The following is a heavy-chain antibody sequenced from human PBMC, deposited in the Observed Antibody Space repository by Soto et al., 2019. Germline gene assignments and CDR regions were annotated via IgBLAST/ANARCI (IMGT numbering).Heavy chain of an antibody. Sequence: QVQLVESGGGVVQPGRSLRLSCAASGFTFSSYGMHWVRQAPGKGLELVALISHDGTKKYYVDSVKGRFTISRDNSKNTQYLQMNSMRTEETAVYYCAKPGMATIRGGMGEWFYIDYWGQGALVTVSS. D-gene: IGHD5-12*01. V-gene: IGHV3-30*18. CDR2: ISHDGTKK. J-gene: IGHJ4*02. CDR3: AKPGMATIRGGMGEWFYIDY. CDR1: GFTFSSYG.